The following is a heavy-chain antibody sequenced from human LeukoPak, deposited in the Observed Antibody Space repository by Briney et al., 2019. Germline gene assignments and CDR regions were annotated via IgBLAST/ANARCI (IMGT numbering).Heavy chain of an antibody. CDR2: IYTSGST. D-gene: IGHD6-19*01. CDR1: GGSISSYY. J-gene: IGHJ4*02. V-gene: IGHV4-4*09. CDR3: AGVGYSSGWSYDY. Sequence: SETLSLTCTVSGGSISSYYWSWIRQPPGKGLEWIGYIYTSGSTNYNPSLKSRVTISADTSKSQFSLKLSSVTAADTAVYYCAGVGYSSGWSYDYWGQGTLVTVSS.